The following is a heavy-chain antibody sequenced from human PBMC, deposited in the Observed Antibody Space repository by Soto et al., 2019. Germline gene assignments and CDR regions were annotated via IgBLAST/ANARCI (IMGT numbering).Heavy chain of an antibody. J-gene: IGHJ5*02. CDR1: GGSISSYY. V-gene: IGHV4-59*01. CDR3: ARAPLTFSGSYYSP. D-gene: IGHD1-26*01. Sequence: SETLSLTCTVSGGSISSYYWSWIRQPPGKGLEWIGYIYYSGSTNYNPSLKSRVTISVDTSKNQFSLKLSSVTAADTAVYYCARAPLTFSGSYYSPWGQGTLVT. CDR2: IYYSGST.